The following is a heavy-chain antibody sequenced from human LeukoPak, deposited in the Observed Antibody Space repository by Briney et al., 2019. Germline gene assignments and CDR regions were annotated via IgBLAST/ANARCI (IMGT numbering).Heavy chain of an antibody. V-gene: IGHV3-7*01. CDR3: AREGSSWYSSGWYY. CDR2: IKQDGSEK. CDR1: GFTFSSYW. Sequence: GGSLRLSCAASGFTFSSYWMSWVRQAPGKGLEWVANIKQDGSEKYYVDSVKGRFTISRDNAENSLYLQMNSLRAEDTAVYCCAREGSSWYSSGWYYWGQGTLVTVSS. D-gene: IGHD6-19*01. J-gene: IGHJ4*02.